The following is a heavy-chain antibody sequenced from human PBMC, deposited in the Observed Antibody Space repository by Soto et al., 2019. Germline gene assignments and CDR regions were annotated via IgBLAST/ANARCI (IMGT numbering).Heavy chain of an antibody. J-gene: IGHJ3*02. CDR3: ARETDYYGSGRDPRDAFEI. Sequence: GESLKISCKGSGFSFTTYWIAWVRQMPGKGLEWMGIIYPGDSKTTYSPSFQGQVTISADKSISTAYLQWSSLKASDTAMYYCARETDYYGSGRDPRDAFEIWGQGTMVTVSS. CDR1: GFSFTTYW. D-gene: IGHD3-10*01. V-gene: IGHV5-51*01. CDR2: IYPGDSKT.